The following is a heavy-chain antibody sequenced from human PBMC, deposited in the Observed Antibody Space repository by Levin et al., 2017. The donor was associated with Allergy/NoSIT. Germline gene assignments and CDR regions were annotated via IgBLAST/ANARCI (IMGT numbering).Heavy chain of an antibody. CDR2: ISNSATDL. D-gene: IGHD6-13*01. V-gene: IGHV3-11*01. Sequence: GESLKISCAASGFTFSDYFMSWIRQAPGKGPEWIAHISNSATDLYYADSVKGRFTVSRDNAKESLYLHLSSLRAEDTAVHYCARVSQTVAAGIFDYWGQGTLVTVSS. J-gene: IGHJ4*02. CDR3: ARVSQTVAAGIFDY. CDR1: GFTFSDYF.